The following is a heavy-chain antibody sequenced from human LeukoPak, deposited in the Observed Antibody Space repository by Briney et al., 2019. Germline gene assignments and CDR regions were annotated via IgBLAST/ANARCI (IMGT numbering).Heavy chain of an antibody. CDR2: MNPNSGNT. CDR1: GYTFTSYD. D-gene: IGHD3-9*01. Sequence: ASVKASCKASGYTFTSYDINWVRQATGQGLEWMGWMNPNSGNTGYAQKFQGRVTMTRDTSISTAYMELSSLRSEDTAVYYCARGVSDILTGYRLHPWGQGTLVTVSS. J-gene: IGHJ5*02. V-gene: IGHV1-8*01. CDR3: ARGVSDILTGYRLHP.